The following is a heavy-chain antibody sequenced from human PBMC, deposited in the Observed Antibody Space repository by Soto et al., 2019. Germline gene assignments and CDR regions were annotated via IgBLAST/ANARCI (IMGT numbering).Heavy chain of an antibody. V-gene: IGHV3-9*01. CDR3: AKDSGGYDYNFDY. Sequence: EVQLVESGGSLVQPGRSLRLSCAASGFTFDDYAMHWVRQAPGKGLEWVSGISWNSGSIGYADSVKGRFTISRDNAKNSLYLQMNSLRAEDTALYYCAKDSGGYDYNFDYWGQGTLVTVSS. CDR1: GFTFDDYA. CDR2: ISWNSGSI. J-gene: IGHJ4*02. D-gene: IGHD5-12*01.